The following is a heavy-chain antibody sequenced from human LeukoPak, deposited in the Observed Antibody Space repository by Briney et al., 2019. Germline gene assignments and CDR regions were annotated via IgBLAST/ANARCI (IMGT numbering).Heavy chain of an antibody. V-gene: IGHV1-2*02. CDR1: GYTFTGYY. CDR3: ARGGRCCCGGSGYGGGPDH. Sequence: ASVKVSCKASGYTFTGYYMHWVRQAPGQGLEWMGWIDPNSGGTNYAQKFQGRVTMTRDTSISTAYMELSRLRSDDTAVYYCARGGRCCCGGSGYGGGPDHWGQGTLVTVSS. CDR2: IDPNSGGT. D-gene: IGHD2-15*01. J-gene: IGHJ4*02.